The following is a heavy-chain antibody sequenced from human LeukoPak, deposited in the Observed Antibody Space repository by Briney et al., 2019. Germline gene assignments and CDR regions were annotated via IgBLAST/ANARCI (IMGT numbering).Heavy chain of an antibody. CDR2: IKQDGSEK. CDR3: ARGYSYGSTGTY. D-gene: IGHD5-18*01. J-gene: IGHJ4*02. CDR1: GFTFSSYL. V-gene: IGHV3-7*01. Sequence: GGSLRLSCAASGFTFSSYLMSWVRQAPGKGLEWVANIKQDGSEKYYVDSVGGRFTISRDNAKNSLYLQLNSLRVEDTAVYYCARGYSYGSTGTYWGQGTLVTVSS.